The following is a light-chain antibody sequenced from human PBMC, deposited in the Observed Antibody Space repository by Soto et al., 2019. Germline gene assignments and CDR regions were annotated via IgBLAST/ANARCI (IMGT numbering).Light chain of an antibody. CDR2: GST. CDR1: QSVNSN. CDR3: SQTNNCTQT. V-gene: IGKV3-15*01. J-gene: IGKJ3*01. Sequence: VGPLDPASLSLSPEARATLSVRASQSVNSNSACYQRKAIQAPRLLFEGSTTTATGIPARFSCSWSGTDFTLTISLLAVDESDDYYSSQTNNCTQTFGSGTKVDIK.